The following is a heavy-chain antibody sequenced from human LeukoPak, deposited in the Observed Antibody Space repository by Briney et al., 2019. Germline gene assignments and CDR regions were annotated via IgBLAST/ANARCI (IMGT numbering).Heavy chain of an antibody. D-gene: IGHD1-1*01. V-gene: IGHV4-39*01. CDR2: IYYSGST. CDR3: ARTTRDFDY. J-gene: IGHJ4*02. Sequence: SGTLSLTCAVSGGSISSSSYYWGWIRQPPGKGLEWIGSIYYSGSTYYNPSLKSRVTISVDTSKNQFSLKLSSVTAADTAVYYCARTTRDFDYWGQGTLVTVSS. CDR1: GGSISSSSYY.